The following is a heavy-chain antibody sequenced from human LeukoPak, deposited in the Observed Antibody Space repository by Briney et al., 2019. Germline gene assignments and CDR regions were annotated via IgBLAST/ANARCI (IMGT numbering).Heavy chain of an antibody. Sequence: GESLKISCKGSGYSFSNYWIAWVRQMPGKGLEWMGIIYPGASDTRYSPSFQGQVTISADKSISTAYLQWSSLKASDTAMYYCARQGRSSSWRYWGQGTLVTVSS. CDR3: ARQGRSSSWRY. CDR1: GYSFSNYW. V-gene: IGHV5-51*01. CDR2: IYPGASDT. J-gene: IGHJ4*02. D-gene: IGHD6-13*01.